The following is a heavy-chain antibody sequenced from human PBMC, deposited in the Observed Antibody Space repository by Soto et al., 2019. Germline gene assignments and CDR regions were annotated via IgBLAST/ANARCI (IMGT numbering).Heavy chain of an antibody. D-gene: IGHD4-17*01. CDR3: ARASDYGASHRPYYYYYGMDV. CDR2: IYSGGST. J-gene: IGHJ6*02. Sequence: GGSLRLSCAASGFTVSSNYMSWVRQAPGKGLEWVSVIYSGGSTYYADSVKGRFTISRDNSKNTLYLQMNSLRAEDTAVYYCARASDYGASHRPYYYYYGMDVWGQGTTVTVSS. CDR1: GFTVSSNY. V-gene: IGHV3-66*01.